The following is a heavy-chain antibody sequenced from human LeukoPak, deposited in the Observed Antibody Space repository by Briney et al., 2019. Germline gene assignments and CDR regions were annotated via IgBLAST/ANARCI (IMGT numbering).Heavy chain of an antibody. J-gene: IGHJ6*03. CDR3: AREGGDGIVGALRGYMDV. V-gene: IGHV1-2*02. Sequence: PGASVKVSCKASGYTFTGHYLHWVRQAPGQGLEWMGWINPNSGGTNYAQKFQGRVTMTRDTSISTAYMELSRLRSDDTAVYYCAREGGDGIVGALRGYMDVWAKGPRSPSP. D-gene: IGHD1-26*01. CDR2: INPNSGGT. CDR1: GYTFTGHY.